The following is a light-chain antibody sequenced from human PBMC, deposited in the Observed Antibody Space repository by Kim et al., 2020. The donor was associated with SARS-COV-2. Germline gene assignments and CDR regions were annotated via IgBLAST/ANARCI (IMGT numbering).Light chain of an antibody. V-gene: IGKV4-1*01. CDR3: QQYYNIPRT. CDR2: WAS. CDR1: QRILYTSNNKNY. J-gene: IGKJ2*01. Sequence: DIVMTQSPDSLAVSLGGRATINCKSSQRILYTSNNKNYLAWYQQKPGQPPKLLIYWASTRESGVPDRFSGSGSGTDFTLTISSLQAEDVAVYYCQQYYNIPRTFGQGTKLEI.